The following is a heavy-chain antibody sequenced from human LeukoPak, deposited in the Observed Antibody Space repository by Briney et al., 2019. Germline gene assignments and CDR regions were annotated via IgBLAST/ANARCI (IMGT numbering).Heavy chain of an antibody. Sequence: SETLSLTCAVYGGSFSGYYWSWIRQPPGKGLEWIGEINHSGSTYYNPSLKSRVTISVDTSKNQFSLKPSSVTAADTAVYYCARDSSGWPLYWGQGTLVTVSS. CDR2: INHSGST. CDR3: ARDSSGWPLY. CDR1: GGSFSGYY. J-gene: IGHJ4*02. V-gene: IGHV4-34*01. D-gene: IGHD6-19*01.